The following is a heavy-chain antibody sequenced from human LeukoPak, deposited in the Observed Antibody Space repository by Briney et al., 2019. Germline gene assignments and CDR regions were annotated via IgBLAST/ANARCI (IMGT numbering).Heavy chain of an antibody. D-gene: IGHD3-10*01. Sequence: GGPLRLSCAPSGFTFSNAWMSWVRQAPGKGREWVGRIKSKTDGGKTDYAVPVKGRFTISRDDSKNTLYLQMNSLKTEDTAVYYCTTSYYYGSGSYVWGAFDIWGQGTMVTVSS. V-gene: IGHV3-15*01. CDR2: IKSKTDGGKT. CDR3: TTSYYYGSGSYVWGAFDI. J-gene: IGHJ3*02. CDR1: GFTFSNAW.